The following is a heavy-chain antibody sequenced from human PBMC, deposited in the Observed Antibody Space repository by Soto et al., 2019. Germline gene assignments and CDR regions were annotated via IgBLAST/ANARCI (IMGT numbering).Heavy chain of an antibody. J-gene: IGHJ4*02. Sequence: SETLSLTCAVYGGSLSGFYWSWIRQSPGKGLEWIGEINHSGSTNYNPSLKSRVTISVDTSKNQFSLKLSSVTAAATAVYYGARRPDHVDTALAFGYWGQGTLVTVSS. CDR1: GGSLSGFY. CDR3: ARRPDHVDTALAFGY. V-gene: IGHV4-34*01. CDR2: INHSGST. D-gene: IGHD5-18*01.